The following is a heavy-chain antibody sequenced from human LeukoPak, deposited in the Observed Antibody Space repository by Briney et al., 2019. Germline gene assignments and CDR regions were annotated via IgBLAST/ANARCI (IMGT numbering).Heavy chain of an antibody. J-gene: IGHJ4*02. D-gene: IGHD2-15*01. CDR3: ARDPWCGGGSCYSGTFDY. CDR2: IYYSGSA. V-gene: IGHV4-30-4*01. Sequence: PSETLSLTCTVSGGSINSGDYYWSWIRQPPGKGLEWIGYIYYSGSAYYNPSLKSRVTISVDTSKNQFSLNLSSVTAADTAVYYCARDPWCGGGSCYSGTFDYWGLGTLVTVSS. CDR1: GGSINSGDYY.